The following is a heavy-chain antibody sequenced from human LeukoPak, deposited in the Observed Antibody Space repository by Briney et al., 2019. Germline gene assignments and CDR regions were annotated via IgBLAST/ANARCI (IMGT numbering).Heavy chain of an antibody. CDR2: IYSGGST. Sequence: GGSLRLSCAASGFTFSSYAMSWVRQAPGKGLEWVSVIYSGGSTYYADSVKGRFTISRDNSKNTLYLQMNSLRAEDTAVYYCARSSIAAPDNFDYWGQGTLVTVSS. CDR3: ARSSIAAPDNFDY. J-gene: IGHJ4*02. D-gene: IGHD6-13*01. CDR1: GFTFSSYA. V-gene: IGHV3-53*01.